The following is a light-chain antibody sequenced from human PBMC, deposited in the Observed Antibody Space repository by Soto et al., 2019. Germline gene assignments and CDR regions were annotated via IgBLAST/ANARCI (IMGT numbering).Light chain of an antibody. CDR1: QSVSSN. Sequence: EIVMTQSPATLSVSPGERATLSCRASQSVSSNLAWYQQKPGQAPRLLIYGASTRATGIPARFSGSGSGTEFTLTISSLXSEXXXVYYCQQYNNWPQTFGQGTKLEIK. V-gene: IGKV3-15*01. CDR2: GAS. J-gene: IGKJ2*01. CDR3: QQYNNWPQT.